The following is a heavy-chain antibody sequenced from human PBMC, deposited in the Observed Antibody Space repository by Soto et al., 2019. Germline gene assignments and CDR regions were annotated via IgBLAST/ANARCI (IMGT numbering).Heavy chain of an antibody. CDR2: TKHKASSYAT. D-gene: IGHD2-21*02. V-gene: IGHV3-72*01. J-gene: IGHJ4*02. Sequence: EVQLVESGGGLVQPGGSLRLSCAVSGFTLSDHFMDWVRQAPGKGLEWVGRTKHKASSYATEYAASVKGRFTISRDDSYNSLYLQMSSLRTEDTAVYYCVAYLSYCVHWGQGTLVTVSS. CDR3: VAYLSYCVH. CDR1: GFTLSDHF.